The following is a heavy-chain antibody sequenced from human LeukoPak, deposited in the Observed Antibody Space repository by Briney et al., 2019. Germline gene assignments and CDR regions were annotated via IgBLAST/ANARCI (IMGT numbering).Heavy chain of an antibody. CDR2: IYSGGST. J-gene: IGHJ6*02. V-gene: IGHV3-66*01. CDR1: GFTVSSNY. CDR3: ARDRLAGIAVAGTSNYYYGMDV. Sequence: GGSLRLSCAASGFTVSSNYMSWVRQAPGKGLEWVSVIYSGGSTYYADSVKGRITISRDNSKNTLYLQMNSLRAEDTAVYYCARDRLAGIAVAGTSNYYYGMDVWGQGTTVTVSS. D-gene: IGHD6-19*01.